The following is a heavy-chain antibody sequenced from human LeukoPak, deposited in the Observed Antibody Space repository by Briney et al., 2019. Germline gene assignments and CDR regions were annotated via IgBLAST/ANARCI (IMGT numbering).Heavy chain of an antibody. CDR3: AMSGGSSYVHFDC. Sequence: GGSLRLSCAASGFTFSSYAMSWVRQAPGRGLGWVSAISGSGGSTYYADSVKGRFTISRDNSKNTLYLQMKSLRAEDTAVYYCAMSGGSSYVHFDCWGQGTLVAVSS. CDR2: ISGSGGST. D-gene: IGHD2-15*01. J-gene: IGHJ4*02. CDR1: GFTFSSYA. V-gene: IGHV3-23*01.